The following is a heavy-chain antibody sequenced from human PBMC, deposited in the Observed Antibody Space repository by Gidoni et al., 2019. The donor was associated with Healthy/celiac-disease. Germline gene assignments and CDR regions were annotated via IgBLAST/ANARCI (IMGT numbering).Heavy chain of an antibody. D-gene: IGHD6-13*01. CDR2: ISAYNGNT. J-gene: IGHJ4*02. CDR3: ARDGSSWRTYAYFDY. Sequence: QVQLVQSGAEVKKPGASVKVSCKASGYTFTSYGITWVRQAPGQGLEWMGVISAYNGNTNYAQKLQGIVTMTTDTSTSTAYMELRSLRSDDTAVYYCARDGSSWRTYAYFDYWGQGTLVTVSS. V-gene: IGHV1-18*01. CDR1: GYTFTSYG.